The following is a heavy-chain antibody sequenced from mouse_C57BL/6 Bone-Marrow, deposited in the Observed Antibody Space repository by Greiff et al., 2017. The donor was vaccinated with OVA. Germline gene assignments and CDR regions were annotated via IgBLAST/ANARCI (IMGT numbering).Heavy chain of an antibody. CDR3: ARTVTTYSNYGYFDV. J-gene: IGHJ1*03. CDR2: IWTGGGT. V-gene: IGHV2-9-1*01. Sequence: VKVVASGPGLVAPSQCLSITFPVSGFSFTSSSISWVRQPPGQGLDLLGVIWTGGGTNYYSALKSRLCISKDNSKSQVFLKMNSLQTDDTARYYCARTVTTYSNYGYFDVWGTGTTVTVSS. D-gene: IGHD2-13*01. CDR1: GFSFTSSS.